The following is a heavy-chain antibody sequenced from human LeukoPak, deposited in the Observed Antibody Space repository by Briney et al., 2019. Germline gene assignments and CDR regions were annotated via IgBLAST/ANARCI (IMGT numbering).Heavy chain of an antibody. CDR1: GFTFSSYS. Sequence: PGGSLRLSCAASGFTFSSYSMNWVRQAPGKGLEWVSTISGGGGSTYYADSVKGRFTISRDNAKNSLYLQMNSLRAEDTAVYYCARRGVRSSWSDGAPYYFDYWGQGTLVTVSS. CDR3: ARRGVRSSWSDGAPYYFDY. J-gene: IGHJ4*02. V-gene: IGHV3-21*01. CDR2: ISGGGGST. D-gene: IGHD6-13*01.